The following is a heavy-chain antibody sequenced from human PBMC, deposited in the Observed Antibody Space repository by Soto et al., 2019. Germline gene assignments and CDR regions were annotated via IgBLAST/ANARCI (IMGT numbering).Heavy chain of an antibody. CDR2: ISYSGST. V-gene: IGHV4-59*01. Sequence: SETLSLTCTVSGASITTYYWSWIRQPPGKGLEWIGYISYSGSTDYNPSLKSRVTISFDASKNQISLQVRSATAADAAVYYCARDLKEYCSDGKCNWFDLRGQGTLVTVSS. J-gene: IGHJ5*02. CDR1: GASITTYY. D-gene: IGHD2-15*01. CDR3: ARDLKEYCSDGKCNWFDL.